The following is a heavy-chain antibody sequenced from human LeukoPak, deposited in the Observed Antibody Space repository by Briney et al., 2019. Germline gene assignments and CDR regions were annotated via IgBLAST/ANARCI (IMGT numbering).Heavy chain of an antibody. J-gene: IGHJ4*02. CDR1: GGSISRGGYY. V-gene: IGHV4-31*03. Sequence: SSETLSLTCTVSGGSISRGGYYWSWIRQHPGKGLEWIGYIYYSGSTYCNPSLKSRVTISVDTSKNQFSLKLSSVTAADTAVYYCARDLGYSYGNGFYFDYWGQGTLVTVSS. CDR3: ARDLGYSYGNGFYFDY. D-gene: IGHD5-18*01. CDR2: IYYSGST.